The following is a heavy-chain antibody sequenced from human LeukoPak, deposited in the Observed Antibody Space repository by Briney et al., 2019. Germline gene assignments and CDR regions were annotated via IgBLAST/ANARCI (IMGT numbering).Heavy chain of an antibody. Sequence: SETLSLTCTVSGGSISSGGHYWSWIRQHPGKGLEWIGYIYYSGSTYYNPSLKSRVTISVDTSKNQFSLKLSSVTAADTAVYYCAREGPRSTIFGVVTLNWFDPWGQGTLVTVSS. CDR1: GGSISSGGHY. CDR2: IYYSGST. V-gene: IGHV4-31*03. J-gene: IGHJ5*02. D-gene: IGHD3-3*01. CDR3: AREGPRSTIFGVVTLNWFDP.